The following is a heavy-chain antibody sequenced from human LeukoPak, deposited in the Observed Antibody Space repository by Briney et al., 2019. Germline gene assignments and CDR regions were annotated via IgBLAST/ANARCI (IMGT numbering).Heavy chain of an antibody. D-gene: IGHD5-24*01. Sequence: GGSLRLSCAASGFTFSSYAMHWVRQAPGKGLEWVAVISYDGSNKYYADSVKGRFTISRDNSKNTLYLQMNSLRAEDTAVYYCARVGDGYEFDPWGQGTLVTVSS. CDR2: ISYDGSNK. J-gene: IGHJ5*02. V-gene: IGHV3-30*01. CDR1: GFTFSSYA. CDR3: ARVGDGYEFDP.